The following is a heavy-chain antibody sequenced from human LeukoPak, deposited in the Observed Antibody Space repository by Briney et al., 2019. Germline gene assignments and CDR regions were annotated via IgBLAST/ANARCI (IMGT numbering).Heavy chain of an antibody. Sequence: GESLKISCKGSGYTFTNYWIGWVRQTPEKGLEWMGIIYPGDSDTRYTPSFQGHVTISADKSITTAYLQWSSLKASDTARYYCARGSILTGYSKYYFDYWGQGTLVSVSS. CDR2: IYPGDSDT. CDR1: GYTFTNYW. CDR3: ARGSILTGYSKYYFDY. V-gene: IGHV5-51*01. J-gene: IGHJ4*02. D-gene: IGHD3-9*01.